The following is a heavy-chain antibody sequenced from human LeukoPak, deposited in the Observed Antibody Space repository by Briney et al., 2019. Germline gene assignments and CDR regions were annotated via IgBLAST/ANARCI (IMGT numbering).Heavy chain of an antibody. V-gene: IGHV3-74*01. CDR3: TSFFETN. CDR1: RFIFTNYW. D-gene: IGHD2/OR15-2a*01. CDR2: VNNDGSAT. Sequence: QPGGSLRLSCAASRFIFTNYWIHWVRQAPGKGLVWVSHVNNDGSATSYADSVKGRFTISRDSAKNTVYLHMNSLRVKDTAVCYCTSFFETNWGQGTLVTVSS. J-gene: IGHJ4*02.